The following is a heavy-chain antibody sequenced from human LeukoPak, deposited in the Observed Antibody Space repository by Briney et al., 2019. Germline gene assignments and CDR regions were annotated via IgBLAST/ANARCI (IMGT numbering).Heavy chain of an antibody. CDR3: AKDPYYSSSSPFFDY. CDR1: GFTFDDYA. D-gene: IGHD6-6*01. CDR2: ISWNSGNI. V-gene: IGHV3-9*01. Sequence: PGRSLRLSCAASGFTFDDYAMHWVRQVPGKGLEWVSGISWNSGNIEYADSVKGRFTISRDNAKKSLFLQMNSLRAEDTALYYCAKDPYYSSSSPFFDYWGQGTLVTVSS. J-gene: IGHJ4*02.